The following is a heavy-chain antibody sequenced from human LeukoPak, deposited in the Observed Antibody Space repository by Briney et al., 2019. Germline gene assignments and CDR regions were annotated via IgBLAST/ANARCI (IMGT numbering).Heavy chain of an antibody. D-gene: IGHD5-24*01. CDR2: IYYSGST. CDR3: ASVEDGYNSFSFRY. Sequence: SETLSLTCTVSGGSISSSSYYWGWIRQPPGKGLEWIGSIYYSGSTYYNPSLKSRVTISVDTSKNQFSLKLSSVTAEDTAVYYCASVEDGYNSFSFRYWGQGTLVTVSS. J-gene: IGHJ4*02. CDR1: GGSISSSSYY. V-gene: IGHV4-39*01.